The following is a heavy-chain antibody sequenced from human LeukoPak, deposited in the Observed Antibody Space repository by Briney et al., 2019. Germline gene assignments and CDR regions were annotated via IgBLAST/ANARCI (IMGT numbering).Heavy chain of an antibody. D-gene: IGHD3-22*01. Sequence: SETLSLTCAVYGGSFSGYYWSWIRQPPGKGLEWIGEINHSGSTNYNPSLKSRVTISVDTSKNQFSLKLSSVTAADTAVYYCARDSSSSGHNAFDIWGQGTMVTVSS. V-gene: IGHV4-34*01. CDR2: INHSGST. J-gene: IGHJ3*02. CDR3: ARDSSSSGHNAFDI. CDR1: GGSFSGYY.